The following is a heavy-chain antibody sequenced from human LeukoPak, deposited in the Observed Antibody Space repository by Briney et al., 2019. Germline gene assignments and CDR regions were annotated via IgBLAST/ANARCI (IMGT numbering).Heavy chain of an antibody. Sequence: SQTLSLTCTVFGDSLNSGSYYWSWIRQHSERGLEWIGYISYRGTTFYNPSLKSRVSISGDTSKTQFSLNINSVPAADTAVYYCARMPRGVAVVTPYYFDSWGQGTLVTVSS. CDR2: ISYRGTT. D-gene: IGHD2-21*02. CDR1: GDSLNSGSYY. J-gene: IGHJ4*02. CDR3: ARMPRGVAVVTPYYFDS. V-gene: IGHV4-31*03.